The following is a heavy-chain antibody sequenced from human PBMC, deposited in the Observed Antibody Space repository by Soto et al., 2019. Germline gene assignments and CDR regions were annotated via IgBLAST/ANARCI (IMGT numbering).Heavy chain of an antibody. J-gene: IGHJ4*02. CDR2: ISGSGGSP. CDR1: GFSFRTYT. V-gene: IGHV3-23*01. Sequence: EVQLSESGGSLVQTGGSLRLSCAASGFSFRTYTMSWVRQAPGKGLEWLSVISGSGGSPSYADSVQGRFVISRDNARNTLYLHMNSLRAEDTAMYYCAKARCTTTDCYVPDYWGRGTLVTVSS. D-gene: IGHD1-26*01. CDR3: AKARCTTTDCYVPDY.